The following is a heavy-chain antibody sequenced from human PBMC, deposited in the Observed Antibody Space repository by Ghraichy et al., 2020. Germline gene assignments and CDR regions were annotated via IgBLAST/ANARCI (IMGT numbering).Heavy chain of an antibody. J-gene: IGHJ5*02. V-gene: IGHV4-59*01. CDR3: ARGVYGDYPNWFDP. Sequence: SETLSLTCTVSGGSISSYYWSWIRQPPGKGLEWIGYIYYSGSTNYNPSLKSRVTISVDTSKNQFSLKLSSVTAADTAVYYCARGVYGDYPNWFDPWGQGTLVTVSS. CDR2: IYYSGST. D-gene: IGHD4-17*01. CDR1: GGSISSYY.